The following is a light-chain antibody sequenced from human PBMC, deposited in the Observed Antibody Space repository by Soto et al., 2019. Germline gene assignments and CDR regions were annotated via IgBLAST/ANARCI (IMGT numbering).Light chain of an antibody. V-gene: IGLV2-11*01. CDR2: DVS. J-gene: IGLJ2*01. CDR1: SSDVGGYNY. Sequence: QSVLTQPRSVSGSPGKSVTISCTGNSSDVGGYNYVSWYQQHPGKAPKLMIYDVSKRPSGVPDRFSGSKSGNTASLTISGLQAEDEADYYCCSYTDSYTLVFGGGTKVTVL. CDR3: CSYTDSYTLV.